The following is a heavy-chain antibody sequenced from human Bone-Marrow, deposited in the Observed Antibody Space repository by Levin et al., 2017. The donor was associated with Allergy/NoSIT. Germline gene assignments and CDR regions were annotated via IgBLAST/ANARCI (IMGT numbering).Heavy chain of an antibody. CDR3: ASAIAVAGKTLSGRFDP. Sequence: PSETLSLTCTVSGASISSRNYYWGWIRQPPGKGLEWIGSIHSSGITYYNSSLKSRVTMSLDTSNNQFSLNLTSVTAADTAVFYCASAIAVAGKTLSGRFDPWGQGTLVTVSS. D-gene: IGHD6-13*01. CDR1: GASISSRNYY. V-gene: IGHV4-39*07. J-gene: IGHJ5*02. CDR2: IHSSGIT.